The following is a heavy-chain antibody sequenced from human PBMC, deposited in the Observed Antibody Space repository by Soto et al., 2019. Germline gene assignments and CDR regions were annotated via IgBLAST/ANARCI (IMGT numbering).Heavy chain of an antibody. J-gene: IGHJ4*02. CDR2: MNPDTGNT. CDR1: GYTFTTYD. CDR3: ARALGYSSTSRLDL. Sequence: QVQLVQSGAEVEKPGASVKVSCKASGYTFTTYDFNWVRQAPGHGLEWMGWMNPDTGNTGYAQKIQGRVTMTRDTSITRAFMALSGMTAEDTAVYYCARALGYSSTSRLDLWGQGTLVTVSP. V-gene: IGHV1-8*01. D-gene: IGHD6-19*01.